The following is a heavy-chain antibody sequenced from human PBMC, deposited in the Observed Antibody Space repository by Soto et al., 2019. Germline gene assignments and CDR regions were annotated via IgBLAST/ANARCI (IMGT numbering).Heavy chain of an antibody. J-gene: IGHJ4*02. CDR1: GYTFTSHG. Sequence: ASVKVSCKASGYTFTSHGISWVRQAPGQGLEWMGWISAYNGNTNYAQKLQGRVTMTTDTSTSTAYMELRSLRSDDTAVYYCARTLLFNRDFDYWGQGTLVTVSS. CDR3: ARTLLFNRDFDY. D-gene: IGHD3-10*01. CDR2: ISAYNGNT. V-gene: IGHV1-18*01.